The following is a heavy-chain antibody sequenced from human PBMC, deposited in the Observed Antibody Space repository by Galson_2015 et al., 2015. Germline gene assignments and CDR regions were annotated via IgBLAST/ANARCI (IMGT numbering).Heavy chain of an antibody. D-gene: IGHD2-8*01. V-gene: IGHV5-51*01. CDR3: TRSANNGPRENWFDP. CDR2: IYPGDSDT. Sequence: QSGAEVKKPGESLKISCKGSGYSFSHYWIAWVRQVPGKGLEWKGIIYPGDSDTIYGPSFQGQVTISADKSISTAYLQWSSLKASDTALYFCTRSANNGPRENWFDPWGQGTLVTVSS. J-gene: IGHJ5*02. CDR1: GYSFSHYW.